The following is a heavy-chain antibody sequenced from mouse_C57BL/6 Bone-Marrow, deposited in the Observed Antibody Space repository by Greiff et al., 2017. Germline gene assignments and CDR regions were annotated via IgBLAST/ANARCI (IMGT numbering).Heavy chain of an antibody. CDR3: AYYGSSYGYWYFDV. Sequence: EVNLVESGGGLVKPGGSLKLSCAASGFTFSDYGMHWVRQAPEKGLEWVAYISSGSSTIYYADTVKGRFTISRDNAKNTLFLQMTSLRSEDTAMYYCAYYGSSYGYWYFDVWGTGTTVTVSS. CDR1: GFTFSDYG. J-gene: IGHJ1*03. V-gene: IGHV5-17*01. CDR2: ISSGSSTI. D-gene: IGHD1-1*01.